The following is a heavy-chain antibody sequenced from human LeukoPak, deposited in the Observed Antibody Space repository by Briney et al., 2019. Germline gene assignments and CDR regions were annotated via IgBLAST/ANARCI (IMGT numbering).Heavy chain of an antibody. Sequence: SETLSLTCAVYGGSFRGYYWSWIRQPPGKGLEWIGEINHSGSTNYNPSLKSRVTISVDTSKNQFSLKLSSVTAADTAVYYCARGGSIAAAGTNVSYYFDYWGQGTLVTVSS. V-gene: IGHV4-34*01. CDR1: GGSFRGYY. CDR2: INHSGST. D-gene: IGHD6-13*01. J-gene: IGHJ4*02. CDR3: ARGGSIAAAGTNVSYYFDY.